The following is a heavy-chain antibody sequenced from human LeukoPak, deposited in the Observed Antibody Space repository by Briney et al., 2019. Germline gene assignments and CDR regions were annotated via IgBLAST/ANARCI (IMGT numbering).Heavy chain of an antibody. CDR2: VYYSGGT. CDR1: GGSISSYY. V-gene: IGHV4-59*08. J-gene: IGHJ3*02. Sequence: SETLSLTCTVSGGSISSYYWRWFRQPPRKGREWMGYVYYSGGTNYNHSLQTRLTIPVETYKNQLSLQLRSVSAADTAVYYRARGITIFGVPLLGPRDAFDIWGQGTMVTVSS. D-gene: IGHD3-3*01. CDR3: ARGITIFGVPLLGPRDAFDI.